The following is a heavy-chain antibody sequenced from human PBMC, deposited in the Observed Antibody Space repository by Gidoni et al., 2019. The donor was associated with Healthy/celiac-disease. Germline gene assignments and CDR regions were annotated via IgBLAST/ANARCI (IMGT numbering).Heavy chain of an antibody. D-gene: IGHD1-7*01. Sequence: EVQLVESGGGLVQPGRSLRVSCAASGFTFDDYAMHWVRQAPGKGLEWVSGISWNSGSIGYADSVKGRFTISRDNAKNSLYLQMNSLRAEDTALYYCAKFHRITGTRWGQGTLVTVSS. CDR3: AKFHRITGTR. V-gene: IGHV3-9*01. J-gene: IGHJ4*02. CDR2: ISWNSGSI. CDR1: GFTFDDYA.